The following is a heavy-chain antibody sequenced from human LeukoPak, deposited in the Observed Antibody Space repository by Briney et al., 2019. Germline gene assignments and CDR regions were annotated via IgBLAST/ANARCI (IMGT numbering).Heavy chain of an antibody. V-gene: IGHV3-21*04. CDR2: ISSSSSYI. D-gene: IGHD3-10*01. CDR3: ARGYYYGSGSYYPQSYYYYYMDV. CDR1: GFTFSSYS. J-gene: IGHJ6*03. Sequence: PGGSLRLSCAASGFTFSSYSMNWVRQAPGKGLEWVSSISSSSSYIYYADSVKGRFTISRDNAKNSLYLQMNSLRAEDTALYYCARGYYYGSGSYYPQSYYYYYMDVWGKGTTVTISS.